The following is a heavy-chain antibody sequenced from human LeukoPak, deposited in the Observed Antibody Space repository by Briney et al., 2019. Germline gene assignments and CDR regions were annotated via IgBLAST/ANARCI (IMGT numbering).Heavy chain of an antibody. CDR3: ARQGGGDSGYYSENAFDI. CDR1: GGSISNGSYY. CDR2: MYYSGTT. D-gene: IGHD3-22*01. Sequence: PSGTLSLTCSVSGGSISNGSYYWGWIRQPPGKGLEWIGNMYYSGTTYYNPSLKSRVTISVDTSKNQFSLRLTSVTAADTAVYYCARQGGGDSGYYSENAFDIWGQGTMVTVSS. V-gene: IGHV4-39*01. J-gene: IGHJ3*02.